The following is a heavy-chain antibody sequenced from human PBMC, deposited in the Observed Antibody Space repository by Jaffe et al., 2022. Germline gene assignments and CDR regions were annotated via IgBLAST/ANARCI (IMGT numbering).Heavy chain of an antibody. CDR1: GGSISSSSYY. J-gene: IGHJ5*02. Sequence: QLQLQESGPGLVKPSETLSLTCTVSGGSISSSSYYWGWIRQPPGKGLEWIGSIYYSGSTYYNPSLKSRVTISVDTSKNQFSLKLSSVTAADTAVYYCARHSEEGGQRPNWFDPWGQGTLVTVSS. CDR2: IYYSGST. V-gene: IGHV4-39*01. D-gene: IGHD1-26*01. CDR3: ARHSEEGGQRPNWFDP.